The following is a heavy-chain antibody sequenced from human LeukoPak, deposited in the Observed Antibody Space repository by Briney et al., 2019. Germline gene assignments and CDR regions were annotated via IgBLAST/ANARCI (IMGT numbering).Heavy chain of an antibody. CDR2: IYHSGKT. Sequence: PSETLSLTCAVSGYSISSGYYWGWIRQPPGKGLECIGSIYHSGKTYSNPSLKSRVTTSVDTSKNQLSLNLSSVTAADTAVYYCARWGHSSGWNYGTFDYWGQGTLVTVSS. J-gene: IGHJ4*02. D-gene: IGHD6-19*01. CDR1: GYSISSGYY. CDR3: ARWGHSSGWNYGTFDY. V-gene: IGHV4-38-2*01.